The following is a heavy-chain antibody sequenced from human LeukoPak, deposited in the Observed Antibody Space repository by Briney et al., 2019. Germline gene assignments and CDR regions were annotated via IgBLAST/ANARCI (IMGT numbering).Heavy chain of an antibody. CDR2: IIPIFGTA. J-gene: IGHJ4*02. CDR3: ASLPYGAAAGTFYVD. CDR1: GGTFSSYA. D-gene: IGHD6-13*01. Sequence: SVKASCKASGGTFSSYAISWVRQAPGQGLEWMGGIIPIFGTANYAQKFQGRVTITADESTSTAYMELSSLRSEDTAVYYCASLPYGAAAGTFYVDWGQGTLVTVSS. V-gene: IGHV1-69*13.